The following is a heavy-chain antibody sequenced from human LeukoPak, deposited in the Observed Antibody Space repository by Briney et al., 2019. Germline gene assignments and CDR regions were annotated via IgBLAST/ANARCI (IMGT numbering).Heavy chain of an antibody. D-gene: IGHD3-22*01. V-gene: IGHV4-61*08. CDR2: ISYRGST. J-gene: IGHJ4*02. CDR1: GGSISSGGYC. CDR3: ARAIQTYYDSRGHTQTD. Sequence: SETLSLTCTVSGGSISSGGYCWSWIRQPPGKGLEWIGYISYRGSTNYNPSLKSRVTISVDTSKNQFSLNLSSVTAADTAVYYCARAIQTYYDSRGHTQTDWGQGTLVTVSS.